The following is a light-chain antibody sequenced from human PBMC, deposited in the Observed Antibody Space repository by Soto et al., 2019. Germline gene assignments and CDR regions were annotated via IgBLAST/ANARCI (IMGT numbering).Light chain of an antibody. CDR3: QQFNNWLWT. CDR2: SAS. V-gene: IGKV3D-15*01. J-gene: IGKJ1*01. CDR1: QSISNY. Sequence: EIVMTQSPATLSVSPGERATLSCRASQSISNYLAWYQQKPGQAPRLLIYSASTRATGIPARFSGSGSGTEFTLTISSLQSEDFAVYYCQQFNNWLWTFGQGTKVEIK.